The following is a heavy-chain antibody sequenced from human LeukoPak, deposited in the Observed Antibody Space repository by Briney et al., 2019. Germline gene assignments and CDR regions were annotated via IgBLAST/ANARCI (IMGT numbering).Heavy chain of an antibody. Sequence: AGGSLRLSCAASGFTFSSYDMHWVRQATGKGLEWVSAIGTAGDTYYPGSVKGRFTISRDNAKNSLYLQMNSLRAEDTAVYYCAKGKDSVAGATNDYWGQGTLVTVSS. CDR3: AKGKDSVAGATNDY. V-gene: IGHV3-13*04. CDR1: GFTFSSYD. D-gene: IGHD6-19*01. J-gene: IGHJ4*02. CDR2: IGTAGDT.